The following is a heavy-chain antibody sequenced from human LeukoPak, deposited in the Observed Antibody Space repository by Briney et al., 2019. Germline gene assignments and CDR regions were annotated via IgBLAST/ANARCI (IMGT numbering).Heavy chain of an antibody. Sequence: GASVKVSCKASGYTFTNYAMNWVRQAPGQGLEWMGWISTNTGKPTYAQGFTGRFVFSLDTSVSTAYLQISSLKAEDTAVYYCARGEIVVVVTSDNWFDPWGQGTLVTVSS. CDR1: GYTFTNYA. J-gene: IGHJ5*02. CDR2: ISTNTGKP. CDR3: ARGEIVVVVTSDNWFDP. D-gene: IGHD2-15*01. V-gene: IGHV7-4-1*02.